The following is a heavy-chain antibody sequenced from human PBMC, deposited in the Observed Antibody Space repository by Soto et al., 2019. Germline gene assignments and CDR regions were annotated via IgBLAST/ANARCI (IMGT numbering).Heavy chain of an antibody. D-gene: IGHD2-2*01. CDR2: ISYDGSNK. V-gene: IGHV3-30*18. CDR1: GFTFSSYG. CDR3: AKVPAIVLVPAARNYYYGMDV. J-gene: IGHJ6*02. Sequence: QVQLVESGGGVVQPGRSLRLSCAASGFTFSSYGMHWVRQAPGKGLEWVAVISYDGSNKYYADSVKGRFTISRDNSKTTLYLQTNSLRAEDTAVYYCAKVPAIVLVPAARNYYYGMDVWGQGTTVTVSS.